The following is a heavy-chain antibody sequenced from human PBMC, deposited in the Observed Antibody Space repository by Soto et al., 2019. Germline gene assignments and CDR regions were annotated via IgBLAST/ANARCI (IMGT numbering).Heavy chain of an antibody. CDR2: IYYSGST. Sequence: PSETLSLTCTVSGGSISSGDYYWSWIRQPPGKGLEWIGYIYYSGSTYYNPSLKSRVTISVDTSKNQFSLKLSSVTAADPAVYYCARVGGTSNDAFDIWGQGTMVPVSS. CDR1: GGSISSGDYY. CDR3: ARVGGTSNDAFDI. J-gene: IGHJ3*02. V-gene: IGHV4-30-4*01. D-gene: IGHD2-15*01.